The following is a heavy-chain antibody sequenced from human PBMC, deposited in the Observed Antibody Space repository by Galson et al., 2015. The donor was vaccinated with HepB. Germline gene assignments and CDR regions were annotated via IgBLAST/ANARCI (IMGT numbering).Heavy chain of an antibody. D-gene: IGHD3-9*01. CDR2: LNPRAYST. J-gene: IGHJ4*02. CDR1: GFTFTKYY. V-gene: IGHV1-46*03. CDR3: ATRVDSGFDY. Sequence: SVKVSCKASGFTFTKYYIHWVRQAPGQGLEWMGILNPRAYSTTYAQKFQGGLTMTRGTSTTTVYMELSSLRSEDTAVYYCATRVDSGFDYWGQGTLVTVSS.